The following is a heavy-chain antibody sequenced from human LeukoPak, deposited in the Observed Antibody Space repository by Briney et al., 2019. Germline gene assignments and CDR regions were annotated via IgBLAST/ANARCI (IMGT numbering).Heavy chain of an antibody. CDR1: GFTFSSYG. Sequence: GGSLRLSCAASGFTFSSYGMHWVRQAPGKGLEWVAFIRYDGSNKYYADSVKGRFTISRDNSKNTLYLQMNSLRAEDTAVYYCASVYGDRNDYWGQGTLVTVSS. V-gene: IGHV3-30*02. D-gene: IGHD4-17*01. CDR3: ASVYGDRNDY. J-gene: IGHJ4*02. CDR2: IRYDGSNK.